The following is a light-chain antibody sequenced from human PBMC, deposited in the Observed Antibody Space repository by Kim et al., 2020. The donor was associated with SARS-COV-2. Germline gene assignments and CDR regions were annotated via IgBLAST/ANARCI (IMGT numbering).Light chain of an antibody. Sequence: ELTQDPAVSVALGQTVRITCQGDSLRKYYASWYQQKPGQAPLLVVYGQNDRPSGISDRFSGSRSGNTASLTISGAQAEDEADYYCNSRDISGYQVAFGAGTQLTVL. CDR3: NSRDISGYQVA. V-gene: IGLV3-19*01. CDR2: GQN. CDR1: SLRKYY. J-gene: IGLJ3*02.